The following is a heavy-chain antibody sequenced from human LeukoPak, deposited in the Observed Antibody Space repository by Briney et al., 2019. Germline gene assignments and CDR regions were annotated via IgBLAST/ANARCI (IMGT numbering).Heavy chain of an antibody. V-gene: IGHV3-33*06. CDR1: GFNFTDYG. CDR3: AKDWHYYGSGSFDY. D-gene: IGHD3-10*01. J-gene: IGHJ4*02. Sequence: PGKSLRLSCAGSGFNFTDYGMHWVRQTPGKGLEWVAHIWYDGISKDYADSVKGRFTISRDNSKNTLYLQMNSLRAEDTAVYYCAKDWHYYGSGSFDYWGQGTLVTVSS. CDR2: IWYDGISK.